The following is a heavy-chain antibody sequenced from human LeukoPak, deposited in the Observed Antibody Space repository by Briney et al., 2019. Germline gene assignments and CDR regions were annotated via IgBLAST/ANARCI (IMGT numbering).Heavy chain of an antibody. J-gene: IGHJ5*02. CDR1: GFTFSNAW. V-gene: IGHV3-15*01. D-gene: IGHD5/OR15-5a*01. CDR3: ATVDIVSTIRS. Sequence: GGSLRLSCVVSGFTFSNAWMTLVRQAPGKGLEWVGRIKTKTEGGATDYIAPVKGRFIISRDDSKNTLYLQMNSLQTEDTAVYYCATVDIVSTIRSWGQGTLVTVPS. CDR2: IKTKTEGGAT.